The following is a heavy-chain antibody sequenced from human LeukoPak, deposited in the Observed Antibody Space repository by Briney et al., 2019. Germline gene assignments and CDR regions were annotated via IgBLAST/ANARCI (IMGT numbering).Heavy chain of an antibody. CDR2: INEDETEK. D-gene: IGHD3-3*01. Sequence: GGSLRLSCTASGFSFSRYWMSWVRQAPGKGLEWVANINEDETEKNYVDAVKGRFTVSRDNFKNTLYLQMNSLRTEDTAVYYCARDPGTIFDVLNYHFDNWGQGTLVTVSS. J-gene: IGHJ4*02. V-gene: IGHV3-7*01. CDR3: ARDPGTIFDVLNYHFDN. CDR1: GFSFSRYW.